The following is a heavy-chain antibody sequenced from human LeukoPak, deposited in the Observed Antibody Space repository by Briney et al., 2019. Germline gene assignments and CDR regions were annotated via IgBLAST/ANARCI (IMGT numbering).Heavy chain of an antibody. J-gene: IGHJ4*02. Sequence: GESLKISCKASGFKFTNYWIGWVRQMPGKGLEWMGIIYPGDSDTRYSPSFQGQVTISADKSISTAYLQWSSLKASDNAVYYCARASSSCFDYWGQGTLVTVSS. CDR3: ARASSSCFDY. CDR1: GFKFTNYW. V-gene: IGHV5-51*01. CDR2: IYPGDSDT. D-gene: IGHD6-19*01.